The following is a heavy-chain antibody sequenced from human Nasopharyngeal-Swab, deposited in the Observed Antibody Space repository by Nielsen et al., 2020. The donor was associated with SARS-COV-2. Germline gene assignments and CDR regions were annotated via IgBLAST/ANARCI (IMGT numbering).Heavy chain of an antibody. J-gene: IGHJ4*02. CDR2: INTNTGNP. CDR3: AREGDASVPGTLFDY. CDR1: GYSFSQCA. D-gene: IGHD6-19*01. Sequence: ASVKVSCKASGYSFSQCAMNWVRQAPGQGLEWMGWINTNTGNPTYAQGFTGRFVFSLDTSVSTAYLQISGLKSEDTAVYRCAREGDASVPGTLFDYWGQGTQVTVSS. V-gene: IGHV7-4-1*02.